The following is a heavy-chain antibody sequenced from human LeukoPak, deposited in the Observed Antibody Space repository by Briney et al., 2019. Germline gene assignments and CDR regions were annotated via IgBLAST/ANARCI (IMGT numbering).Heavy chain of an antibody. D-gene: IGHD2-15*01. Sequence: GGSLRLSCAASGFTFSSYAMSWVRQAPGKGLEWVSAISGSGGSTYYADSVKGRFTISRDSSKNTLFLQMNRLRPEDAAVYYCAKAPVTTCRGAFCFPFDYWGLGTLVTVSS. CDR2: ISGSGGST. V-gene: IGHV3-23*01. CDR3: AKAPVTTCRGAFCFPFDY. J-gene: IGHJ4*02. CDR1: GFTFSSYA.